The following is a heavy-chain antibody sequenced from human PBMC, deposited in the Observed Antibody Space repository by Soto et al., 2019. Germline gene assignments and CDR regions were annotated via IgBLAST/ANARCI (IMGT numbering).Heavy chain of an antibody. V-gene: IGHV1-24*01. CDR1: GYTLTELS. CDR2: FDPEDGET. Sequence: ASVKVSCKVSGYTLTELSMHWVRQAPGKGLEWMGGFDPEDGETIYAQKFQGRVTMTEDTSTDTAYMELSSLRSEDTAVYYCATSLLKGSSGYYNDAFDIWGQGTMVTVSS. CDR3: ATSLLKGSSGYYNDAFDI. D-gene: IGHD3-22*01. J-gene: IGHJ3*02.